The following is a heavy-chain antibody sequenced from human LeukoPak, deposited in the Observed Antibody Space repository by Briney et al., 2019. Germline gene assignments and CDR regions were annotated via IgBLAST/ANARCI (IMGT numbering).Heavy chain of an antibody. CDR2: ISSSSSYI. J-gene: IGHJ4*02. V-gene: IGHV3-21*01. D-gene: IGHD3-10*01. CDR1: GFTFSSYS. CDR3: ARVGIWFGEFDY. Sequence: KTGGSLRLXCATSGFTFSSYSMNWVRQAPGKGLESVSSISSSSSYIYYADSVKGRFTISRDNAKNSLYLQMNSLRAEDTAGYYCARVGIWFGEFDYWGQGTLVTVSS.